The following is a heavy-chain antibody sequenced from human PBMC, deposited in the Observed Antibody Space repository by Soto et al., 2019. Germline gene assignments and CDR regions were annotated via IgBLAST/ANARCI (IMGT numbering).Heavy chain of an antibody. CDR3: ARDWEGATQFDY. V-gene: IGHV1-69*13. Sequence: SVKVSCKASGGTFSSYAISWVRQAPGQGLEWMGGIIPIFGTANYAQKFQGRVTITADESTSTAYMELSSLRSEDTAVYYCARDWEGATQFDYWGQGTLVTVSS. CDR1: GGTFSSYA. CDR2: IIPIFGTA. D-gene: IGHD1-26*01. J-gene: IGHJ4*02.